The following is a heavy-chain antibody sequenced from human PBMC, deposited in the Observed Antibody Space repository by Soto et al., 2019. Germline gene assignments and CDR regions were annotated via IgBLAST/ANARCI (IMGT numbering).Heavy chain of an antibody. D-gene: IGHD6-6*01. CDR1: GDSINDYY. V-gene: IGHV4-59*08. Sequence: QVQLQESDPGLVKPSETLSLTCTVSGDSINDYYWGWIRQPPGKALEWIGYVYFDGSTDYNPSLQSRVAISVGTSKTQFSLKLTSVTPADTAVYYCARPYSTSARGSFDIWGQGTMVTVSS. CDR2: VYFDGST. J-gene: IGHJ3*02. CDR3: ARPYSTSARGSFDI.